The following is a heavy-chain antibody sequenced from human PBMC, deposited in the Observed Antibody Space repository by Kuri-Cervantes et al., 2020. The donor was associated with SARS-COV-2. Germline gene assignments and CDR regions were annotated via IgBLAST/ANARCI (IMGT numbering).Heavy chain of an antibody. J-gene: IGHJ3*02. CDR1: GFTFSNYA. CDR3: TTGGTTTSFAFDI. V-gene: IGHV3-23*01. Sequence: GESLKISCAASGFTFSNYAMSWVRLAPGKGLEWASGISGAGDSTYYADSVKGRFTISRDNSKNTLYLQMNSLRAEDTAVYYCTTGGTTTSFAFDIWGQGTMVTVSS. D-gene: IGHD1-1*01. CDR2: ISGAGDST.